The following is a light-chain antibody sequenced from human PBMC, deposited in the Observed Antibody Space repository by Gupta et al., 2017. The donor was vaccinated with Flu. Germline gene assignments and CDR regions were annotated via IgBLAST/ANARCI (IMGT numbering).Light chain of an antibody. V-gene: IGLV2-8*01. J-gene: IGLJ1*01. CDR1: SSDVGHYNY. CDR2: EVN. CDR3: TPHAGSNSLYV. Sequence: QSALTQPPSASGFPGQSVTIACPGTSSDVGHYNYVSWYQQYPGKAPKLIISEVNRRPSGVPDRFSGSKSGNTASLTVSGLQAEDEAYYYCTPHAGSNSLYVFGSGTKVTVL.